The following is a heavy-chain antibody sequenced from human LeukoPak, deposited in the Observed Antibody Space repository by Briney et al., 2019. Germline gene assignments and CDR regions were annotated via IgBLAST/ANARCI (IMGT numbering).Heavy chain of an antibody. CDR2: INPSGGST. J-gene: IGHJ4*02. Sequence: GASVKVSCKASGYTFTSYYMHWVRQAPGQGLEWMGIINPSGGSTSYAQKFQGRVTMTRDTSTSTVYMELSSLRSEDTAVYYCARVLRSGDGQSNYFDYWGQGTLVTVSS. CDR1: GYTFTSYY. D-gene: IGHD3-10*01. V-gene: IGHV1-46*01. CDR3: ARVLRSGDGQSNYFDY.